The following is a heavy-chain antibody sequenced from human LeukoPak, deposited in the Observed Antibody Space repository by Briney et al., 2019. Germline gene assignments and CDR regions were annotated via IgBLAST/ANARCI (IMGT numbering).Heavy chain of an antibody. CDR2: IIPIFGTA. Sequence: ASVKVSCTASGGTFSSYAISWVRQAPGQGLEWMGGIIPIFGTANYAQKFQGRVTITADESTSTAYMELSSLRSEDTAVYYCARDRKASDAFDIWGQGTMVTVSS. CDR3: ARDRKASDAFDI. D-gene: IGHD1-14*01. J-gene: IGHJ3*02. CDR1: GGTFSSYA. V-gene: IGHV1-69*13.